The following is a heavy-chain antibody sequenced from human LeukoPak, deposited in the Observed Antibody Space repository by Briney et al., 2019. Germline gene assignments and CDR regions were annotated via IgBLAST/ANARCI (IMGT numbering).Heavy chain of an antibody. J-gene: IGHJ4*02. Sequence: ASVKVSCKASGYTFTGYYMHWVRQVPGQGLEWMGWINPNSGGTNYAQKFQGRVTMTRDTSISTAYMELTWLRFDDTAMYYCARVPSNYGTIDYWGQGTLVTVSS. D-gene: IGHD1-7*01. CDR2: INPNSGGT. CDR3: ARVPSNYGTIDY. CDR1: GYTFTGYY. V-gene: IGHV1-2*02.